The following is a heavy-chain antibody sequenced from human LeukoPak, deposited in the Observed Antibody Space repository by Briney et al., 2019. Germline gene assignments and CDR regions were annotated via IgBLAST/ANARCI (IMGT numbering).Heavy chain of an antibody. Sequence: SETLSLTCTVSGGSISSGSYYWSWIQQPAGKGLEWIGRIYTSGSTNYNPSLKSRVTISVDTSKNQFSLKLSSVTAADTAVYYCARELYGGHGYWGQGTLVTVSS. V-gene: IGHV4-61*02. CDR3: ARELYGGHGY. J-gene: IGHJ4*02. CDR1: GGSISSGSYY. D-gene: IGHD4-23*01. CDR2: IYTSGST.